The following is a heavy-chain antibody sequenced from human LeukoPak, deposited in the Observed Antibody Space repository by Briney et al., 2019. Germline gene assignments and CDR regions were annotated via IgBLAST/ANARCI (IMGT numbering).Heavy chain of an antibody. CDR2: ISGSGTYT. Sequence: GGSLRLSCAASGFTFSNYAMGWVAQAPGKGLEWVSTISGSGTYTFYAGSVKGRFTISRDNSKSTLYLQVNSLRAEDTAVYYCAKGCGATCYSDFDYWGQGILVTVSS. CDR3: AKGCGATCYSDFDY. D-gene: IGHD2-21*02. CDR1: GFTFSNYA. J-gene: IGHJ4*02. V-gene: IGHV3-23*01.